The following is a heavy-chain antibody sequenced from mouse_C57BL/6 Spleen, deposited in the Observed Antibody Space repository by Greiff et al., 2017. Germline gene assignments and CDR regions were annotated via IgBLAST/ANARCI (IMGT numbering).Heavy chain of an antibody. V-gene: IGHV1-53*01. CDR2: INPSNGGT. CDR3: ARYRPDYDYDGFDY. CDR1: GYTFTSYW. J-gene: IGHJ2*01. Sequence: VQLQQPGTELVKPGASVKLSCKASGYTFTSYWMHWVQQRPGQGLEWIGNINPSNGGTYYNEKLTSKATLTRAKSSSTAYMRLSSLTSEDSAVYYYARYRPDYDYDGFDYWGQGTTLTVSS. D-gene: IGHD2-4*01.